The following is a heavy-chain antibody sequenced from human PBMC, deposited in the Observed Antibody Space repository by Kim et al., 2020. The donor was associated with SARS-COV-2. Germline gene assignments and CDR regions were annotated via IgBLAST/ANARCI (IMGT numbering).Heavy chain of an antibody. D-gene: IGHD3-10*01. J-gene: IGHJ4*02. CDR3: ARGGPFSGSGSPFDY. CDR2: INIGDGNT. V-gene: IGHV1-3*04. Sequence: ASVKVSCKASGYIFSKNGIDWVRQGPGQRLEWKGWINIGDGNTEYSEKFYDRLTITRDTSASASYLELSRLTSEDSGVYYCARGGPFSGSGSPFDYWGQG. CDR1: GYIFSKNG.